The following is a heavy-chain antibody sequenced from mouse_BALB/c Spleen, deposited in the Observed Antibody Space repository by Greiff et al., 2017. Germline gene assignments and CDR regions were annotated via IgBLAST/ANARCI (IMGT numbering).Heavy chain of an antibody. CDR1: GFTFSSFG. V-gene: IGHV5-17*02. Sequence: EVMLVESGGGLVQPGGSRKLSCAASGFTFSSFGMHWVRQAPEKGLEWVAYISSGSSTIYYADTVKGRFTISRDNPKNTLFLQMTSLRSEDTAMYYCARSRNGYYHFDYWGQGTTLTVSS. D-gene: IGHD2-3*01. CDR2: ISSGSSTI. CDR3: ARSRNGYYHFDY. J-gene: IGHJ2*01.